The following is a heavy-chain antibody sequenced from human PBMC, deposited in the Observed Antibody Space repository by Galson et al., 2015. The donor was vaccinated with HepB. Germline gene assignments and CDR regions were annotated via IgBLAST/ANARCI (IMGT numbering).Heavy chain of an antibody. CDR3: ARTLGWGSSHGYYYGMDV. CDR2: IKQDGSEK. CDR1: GFTFSSYW. Sequence: SLRLSCAASGFTFSSYWMSWVRQAPGKGLEWVANIKQDGSEKYYVDSVKGRFTISRDNAKNSLYLQMNSLRAEDTAVYYCARTLGWGSSHGYYYGMDVWGQGTTVTVSS. V-gene: IGHV3-7*01. D-gene: IGHD7-27*01. J-gene: IGHJ6*02.